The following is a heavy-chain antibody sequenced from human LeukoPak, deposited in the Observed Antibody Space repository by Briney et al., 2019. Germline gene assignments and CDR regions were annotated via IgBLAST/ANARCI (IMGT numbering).Heavy chain of an antibody. V-gene: IGHV3-20*04. D-gene: IGHD3-3*01. CDR2: INWNGGST. Sequence: GGSLRLSCAASGFTFDDYGMSWVRQAPGKGLEWVSGINWNGGSTGYADSVKGRFTISRDNAKKSLYLQMNSLRAEDTALYYCARTQADFWSGYFSGRFDPWGQGTLVTVSS. J-gene: IGHJ5*02. CDR3: ARTQADFWSGYFSGRFDP. CDR1: GFTFDDYG.